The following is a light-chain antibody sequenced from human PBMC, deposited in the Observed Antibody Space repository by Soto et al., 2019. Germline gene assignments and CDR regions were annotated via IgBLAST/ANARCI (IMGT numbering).Light chain of an antibody. V-gene: IGLV3-21*04. CDR2: YDS. Sequence: SYELTQPPSVSVAPGKTARITWGGNNIGSKSLHWYQQKPGQAPVLVIYYDSDRPSGIPERFSGSNSGNTATLTISRDEAGDEADYYCQVWDSSSDHVVFGGGTKLTVL. CDR1: NIGSKS. J-gene: IGLJ2*01. CDR3: QVWDSSSDHVV.